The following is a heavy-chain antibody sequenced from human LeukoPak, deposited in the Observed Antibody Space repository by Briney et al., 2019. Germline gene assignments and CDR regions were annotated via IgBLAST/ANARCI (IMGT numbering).Heavy chain of an antibody. V-gene: IGHV3-23*01. J-gene: IGHJ6*02. CDR1: GFTFSSYA. CDR2: ISGSGGST. D-gene: IGHD3-22*01. Sequence: GGSLRLSCAASGFTFSSYAMSWVRQAPGKGLEWVSAISGSGGSTYYADSVKGRFTISRDNSKNTPYLQMNSLRAEDTAVYYCARTPRGDYYDSSGSAYYYYYYGIDVWGQGTTVTVSS. CDR3: ARTPRGDYYDSSGSAYYYYYYGIDV.